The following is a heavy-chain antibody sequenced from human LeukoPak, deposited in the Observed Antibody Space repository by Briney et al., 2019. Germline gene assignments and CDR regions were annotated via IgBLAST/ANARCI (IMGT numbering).Heavy chain of an antibody. Sequence: GGSLRLSCAASGFTFSSYSMNWVRQAPGKGLERVSYISSSSSTIYYADSVKGRFTISRDNAKNSLYLQMNSLRAEDTAVCYCAREGYSSSETVAFDIWGQGTMVTVSS. CDR2: ISSSSSTI. J-gene: IGHJ3*02. V-gene: IGHV3-48*01. CDR1: GFTFSSYS. D-gene: IGHD6-6*01. CDR3: AREGYSSSETVAFDI.